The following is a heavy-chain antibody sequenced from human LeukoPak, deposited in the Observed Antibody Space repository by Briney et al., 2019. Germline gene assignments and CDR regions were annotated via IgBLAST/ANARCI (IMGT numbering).Heavy chain of an antibody. J-gene: IGHJ4*02. D-gene: IGHD1-26*01. V-gene: IGHV3-33*01. CDR1: GFTFSSYG. CDR3: ARDYSGSYRFDY. Sequence: GRSLRLSCAASGFTFSSYGMHWVRQAPGKGLEWVAVIWYDGSNKYYADSVKGRFTISRHNSKNTLYLQMNSLRAEDTAVYYCARDYSGSYRFDYWGQGTLVTVSS. CDR2: IWYDGSNK.